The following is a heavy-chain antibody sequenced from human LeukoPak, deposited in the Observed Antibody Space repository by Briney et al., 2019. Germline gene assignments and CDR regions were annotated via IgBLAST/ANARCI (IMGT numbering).Heavy chain of an antibody. CDR3: ARVGGRWLQLDY. CDR2: ISSSGSTV. V-gene: IGHV3-48*03. D-gene: IGHD5-24*01. Sequence: PGGSLRLSCAASGFTFSSYEMNWVRQAPGKGLEWVSYISSSGSTVYYADSVKGRFTISRDNAKNSLYLQMNSLRAEDTAVYYCARVGGRWLQLDYWGKGTLVSVSS. CDR1: GFTFSSYE. J-gene: IGHJ4*02.